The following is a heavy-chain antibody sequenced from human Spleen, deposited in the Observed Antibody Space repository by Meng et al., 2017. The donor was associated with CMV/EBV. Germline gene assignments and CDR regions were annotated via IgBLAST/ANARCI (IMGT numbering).Heavy chain of an antibody. CDR2: ITGSGDWT. Sequence: GGSLRLSCAASGFTFSSYSMNWVRQAPGKGLEWVSVITGSGDWTNYADSVKGRFTISRDNSKNTLYLQMHNLRVEDTAVYYCAKYSAVGERLYYFDYWGQGTLVTVSS. CDR1: GFTFSSYS. CDR3: AKYSAVGERLYYFDY. J-gene: IGHJ4*02. D-gene: IGHD2-21*01. V-gene: IGHV3-23*01.